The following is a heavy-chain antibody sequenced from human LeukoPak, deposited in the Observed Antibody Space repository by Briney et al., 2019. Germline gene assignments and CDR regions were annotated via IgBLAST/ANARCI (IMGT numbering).Heavy chain of an antibody. CDR1: GLSFSSHG. J-gene: IGHJ4*02. CDR2: IWYDGSNK. D-gene: IGHD5-12*01. V-gene: IGHV3-33*01. CDR3: ARDKSPNNSGYELDY. Sequence: PGGSLRLSCAAPGLSFSSHGMHWVRQAPGKGLEWVAVIWYDGSNKYYADSVKGRFTISRDNSKNTLYLQMNSLRAEDTAVYYCARDKSPNNSGYELDYWGQGTLVTVSS.